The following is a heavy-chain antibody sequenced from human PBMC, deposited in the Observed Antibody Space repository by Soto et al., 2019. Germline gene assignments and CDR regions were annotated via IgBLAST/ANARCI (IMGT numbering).Heavy chain of an antibody. CDR2: ITGSGVGM. J-gene: IGHJ5*02. D-gene: IGHD2-8*01. CDR3: AKTNPSETHPNRWYDWFDP. CDR1: GFTFRDFA. Sequence: EVQLLESGGVLVQPGESLRLSCAATGFTFRDFAMTWVRQAPGKGLEWVSTITGSGVGMHYADSVKGRFTISRDNSKNTSYLQMNSLRAEDTAVYHSAKTNPSETHPNRWYDWFDPWGQGTLVTVSS. V-gene: IGHV3-23*01.